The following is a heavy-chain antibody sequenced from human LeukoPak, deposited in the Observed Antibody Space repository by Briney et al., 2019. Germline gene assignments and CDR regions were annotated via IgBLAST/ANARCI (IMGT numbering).Heavy chain of an antibody. Sequence: SETLSLTCTVSGGSISSYYWSWIRQPPGKGLEWIGYIYYSGNTNYNPSLKSRVTISVDTSKNQFSLTLSSVTAADTAVYYCAREYCSSTSCYNWFDPWGQGTLVTVSS. V-gene: IGHV4-59*01. J-gene: IGHJ5*02. CDR2: IYYSGNT. D-gene: IGHD2-2*01. CDR3: AREYCSSTSCYNWFDP. CDR1: GGSISSYY.